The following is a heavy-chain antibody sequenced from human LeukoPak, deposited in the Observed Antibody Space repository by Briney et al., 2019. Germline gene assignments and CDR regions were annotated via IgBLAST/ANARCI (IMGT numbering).Heavy chain of an antibody. Sequence: PSETLSLTCAVYGGSFSGYYWSWIRQPPGKGLEWIGEINHSGSTNYNPSLKSRVTISVGTSKNQFSLKLSSVTAADTAVYYCARRSGWYPLRFDYWGQGTLVTVSS. J-gene: IGHJ4*02. CDR2: INHSGST. D-gene: IGHD6-19*01. V-gene: IGHV4-34*01. CDR3: ARRSGWYPLRFDY. CDR1: GGSFSGYY.